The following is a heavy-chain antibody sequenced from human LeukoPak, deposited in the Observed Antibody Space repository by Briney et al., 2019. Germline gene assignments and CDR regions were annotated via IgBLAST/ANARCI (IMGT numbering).Heavy chain of an antibody. CDR2: INHSGST. J-gene: IGHJ5*02. Sequence: SETLSLTCAVYGGSFSGYYWSWIRQPPGKGLEWIGKINHSGSTNYNPSLKSRVTISVDTSKNQFSLKLNSVTAADTAVYYCARDDYCSSISCYEGNWFDPWGQGTLVSVSS. D-gene: IGHD2-2*01. CDR1: GGSFSGYY. V-gene: IGHV4-34*01. CDR3: ARDDYCSSISCYEGNWFDP.